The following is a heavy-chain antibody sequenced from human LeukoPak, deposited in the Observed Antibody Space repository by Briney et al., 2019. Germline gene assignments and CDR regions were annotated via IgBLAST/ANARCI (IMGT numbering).Heavy chain of an antibody. CDR3: ARGQGYSSSWYPPYYYYYGMDV. V-gene: IGHV1-8*01. J-gene: IGHJ6*02. CDR1: GYTFTSYD. Sequence: ASVKVSCKASGYTFTSYDINWVRQATGQGLEWMGWMNPNSGNTGYAQKFQGRVTMTRNTSISTAYMELSSLRSEDTAVYYCARGQGYSSSWYPPYYYYYGMDVWGQGTTVTVSS. CDR2: MNPNSGNT. D-gene: IGHD6-13*01.